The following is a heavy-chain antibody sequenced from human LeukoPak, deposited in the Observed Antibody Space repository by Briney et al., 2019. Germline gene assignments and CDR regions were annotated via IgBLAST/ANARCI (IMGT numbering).Heavy chain of an antibody. CDR2: INHSGST. D-gene: IGHD6-19*01. Sequence: SETLSLTCAVYGGSFSGYYWSWIRQPPGKGLEWIGEINHSGSTNYNPSLKSRVTISLDTSKNQFSLKLSSVTAADTAVYYCASSSGRGAFDIWGQGTMVTVSS. CDR3: ASSSGRGAFDI. V-gene: IGHV4-34*01. J-gene: IGHJ3*02. CDR1: GGSFSGYY.